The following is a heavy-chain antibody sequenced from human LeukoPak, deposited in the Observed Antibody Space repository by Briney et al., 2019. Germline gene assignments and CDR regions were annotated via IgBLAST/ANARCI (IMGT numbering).Heavy chain of an antibody. CDR2: MNPNSGNT. Sequence: ASVKVSCKASGYTFTSYDINWVRQATGQGLEWMGWMNPNSGNTGYAQKFQGRVTMTRNTSMSTAYMELSSLRSEDTAVYYCARGRKRLLIFRSHLRSYGMDVWGQGTTVTVSS. CDR1: GYTFTSYD. V-gene: IGHV1-8*01. CDR3: ARGRKRLLIFRSHLRSYGMDV. D-gene: IGHD2-15*01. J-gene: IGHJ6*02.